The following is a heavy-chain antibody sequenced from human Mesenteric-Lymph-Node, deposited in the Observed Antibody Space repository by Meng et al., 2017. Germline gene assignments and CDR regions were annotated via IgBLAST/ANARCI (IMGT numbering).Heavy chain of an antibody. CDR2: IYYSGST. V-gene: IGHV4-31*01. CDR3: ARGPSSSKTYYFDY. D-gene: IGHD6-13*01. J-gene: IGHJ4*02. Sequence: QLKPTGSCPGLVKPSQALSLTCTVSGGSISSGGYYWIWIRQHPGKGLEWIGYIYYSGSTYYNPSLKSLVTISVDTSKNQFSLKLSSVTAADTAVYYCARGPSSSKTYYFDYWGQGTLVTVSS. CDR1: GGSISSGGYY.